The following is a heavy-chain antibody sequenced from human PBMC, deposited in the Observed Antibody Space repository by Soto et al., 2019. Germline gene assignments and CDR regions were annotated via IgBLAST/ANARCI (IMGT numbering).Heavy chain of an antibody. CDR3: AREILGYSSGWYRSFDY. Sequence: GGSLRLSCAASGFTFSSYWMHWVRQAPGKGLVWVSRINSDGSSTSYADSVKGRFTISRDNAKNSLYLQMNSLRAEDTAVYYCAREILGYSSGWYRSFDYWGQGTLVTVSS. D-gene: IGHD6-19*01. CDR2: INSDGSST. J-gene: IGHJ4*02. V-gene: IGHV3-74*01. CDR1: GFTFSSYW.